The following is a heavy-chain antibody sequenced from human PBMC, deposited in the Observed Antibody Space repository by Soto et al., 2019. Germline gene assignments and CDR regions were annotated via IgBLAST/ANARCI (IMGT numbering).Heavy chain of an antibody. D-gene: IGHD7-27*01. J-gene: IGHJ6*02. CDR3: ARVYWGDYYYYGMDV. CDR2: IIPIFGTA. CDR1: GYTLTELS. Sequence: ASVKVSCKVSGYTLTELSMHWVRQAPGKGLEWMGGIIPIFGTANYAQKFQGRVTITADESTSTAYMELSSLRSEDTAVYYCARVYWGDYYYYGMDVWGQGTTVTVSS. V-gene: IGHV1-69*13.